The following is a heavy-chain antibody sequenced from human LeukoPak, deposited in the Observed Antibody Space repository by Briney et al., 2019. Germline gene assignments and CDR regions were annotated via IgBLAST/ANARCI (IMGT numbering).Heavy chain of an antibody. V-gene: IGHV4-59*01. CDR3: ATHKKYSSGWYVVDY. Sequence: PSETLSLTCTVSGGSISSYYWSWIRQPPGKGLEWIGYIYYSGSTNYNPSLKSRVTISVDTSKNQFSLKLSSVTAADTAVYYCATHKKYSSGWYVVDYWGQGTLVTVSS. CDR2: IYYSGST. D-gene: IGHD6-19*01. J-gene: IGHJ4*02. CDR1: GGSISSYY.